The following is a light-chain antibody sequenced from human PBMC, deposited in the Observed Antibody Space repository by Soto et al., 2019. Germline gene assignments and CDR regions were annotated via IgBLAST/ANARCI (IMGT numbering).Light chain of an antibody. V-gene: IGKV1-12*01. Sequence: DIQMTQSPSSVSASVGDRVTITCRASQDINEWLAWYQQKPGRAPNLVIYTASRLHGGGPSRFSGSASGTDFTLTISSLQPEDVATYYCQQGKSFPLTFGGGTKVEI. J-gene: IGKJ4*01. CDR3: QQGKSFPLT. CDR2: TAS. CDR1: QDINEW.